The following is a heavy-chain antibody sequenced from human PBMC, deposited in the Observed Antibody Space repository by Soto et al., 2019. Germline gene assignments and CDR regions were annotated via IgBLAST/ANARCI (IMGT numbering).Heavy chain of an antibody. Sequence: SQTRPLTCALYGRPLSRYYWSLTRQPPGKGLEWIGEINHSGSTNYNPSLKSRVTISVDTSKNQFSLKLSSVTAADTAVYYCARVSWKDYYYYYMDVWGKGTTVTVA. CDR3: ARVSWKDYYYYYMDV. D-gene: IGHD1-1*01. CDR2: INHSGST. CDR1: GRPLSRYY. J-gene: IGHJ6*03. V-gene: IGHV4-34*01.